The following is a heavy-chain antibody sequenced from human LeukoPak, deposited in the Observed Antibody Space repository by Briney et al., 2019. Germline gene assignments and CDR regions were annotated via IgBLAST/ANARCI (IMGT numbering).Heavy chain of an antibody. D-gene: IGHD6-19*01. Sequence: GGSLRLSCAASGFTFSSYGMHWVRQAPGKGLEWVAFIRYDGGNKYYADSVKGRFTISRDNSKNTLYLQMNSLRAEDTAVYYCAKDSTYRIAVAPPTPGGYWGQGTLVTVSS. J-gene: IGHJ4*02. CDR2: IRYDGGNK. V-gene: IGHV3-30*02. CDR1: GFTFSSYG. CDR3: AKDSTYRIAVAPPTPGGY.